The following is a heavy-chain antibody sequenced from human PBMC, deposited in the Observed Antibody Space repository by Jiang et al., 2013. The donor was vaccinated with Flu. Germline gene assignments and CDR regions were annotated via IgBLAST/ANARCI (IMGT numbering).Heavy chain of an antibody. D-gene: IGHD4-17*01. V-gene: IGHV4-59*13. CDR1: GGSINGFF. CDR3: ARGRNDYGDSRAGVDN. Sequence: KPSETLSLTCTVSGGSINGFFWSWIRQPPGEGLEWIGYISHTGTFNHNPSLESRVNMSLDTSKNQFSLKLGSVTAADTAVYYCARGRNDYGDSRAGVDNWGQGTLVTVSS. J-gene: IGHJ4*02. CDR2: ISHTGTF.